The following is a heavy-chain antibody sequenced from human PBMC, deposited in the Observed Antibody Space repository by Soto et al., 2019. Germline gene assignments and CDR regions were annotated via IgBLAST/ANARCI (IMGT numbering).Heavy chain of an antibody. CDR1: VFTFSSYG. CDR2: IWYDGSNE. CDR3: ASRGIAAADFDY. J-gene: IGHJ4*02. D-gene: IGHD6-13*01. Sequence: QVQLVESGGGVVQPGRSLRLSCAASVFTFSSYGMHWVRQAPGKGLEWVALIWYDGSNEYYADSVKGRFTISRDNSKNTLYLQMNSLRAEDTAVYYCASRGIAAADFDYWGQGTLVTVSS. V-gene: IGHV3-33*01.